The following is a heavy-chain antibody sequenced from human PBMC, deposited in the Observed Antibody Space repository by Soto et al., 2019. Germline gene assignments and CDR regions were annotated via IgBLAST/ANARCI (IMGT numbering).Heavy chain of an antibody. CDR3: AREIAARL. CDR2: IKQDGSEE. D-gene: IGHD6-6*01. J-gene: IGHJ6*04. Sequence: ESGGGLVQPGGSLRLSCVASGFTFSSYWMSWFRQAPGKGLEWVANIKQDGSEENYVDSVKGRFTISRDNAKNALYLQMNSLRVEDTAVYYCAREIAARLWGKGTTVTVSS. V-gene: IGHV3-7*01. CDR1: GFTFSSYW.